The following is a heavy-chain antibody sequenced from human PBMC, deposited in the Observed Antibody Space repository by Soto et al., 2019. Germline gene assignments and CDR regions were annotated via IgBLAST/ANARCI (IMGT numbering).Heavy chain of an antibody. D-gene: IGHD5-18*01. J-gene: IGHJ4*02. Sequence: SQTLPRTCTAAGGSLSSFYWSCLRQPPGKELGRIGHLSHSGSTNYNPSLKSRVTISLDTSKNPFSLKLSSVTPGHTAAYSSAGATLDTAIVTPPLYWGQESLVTVSS. CDR2: LSHSGST. V-gene: IGHV4-59*01. CDR1: GGSLSSFY. CDR3: AGATLDTAIVTPPLY.